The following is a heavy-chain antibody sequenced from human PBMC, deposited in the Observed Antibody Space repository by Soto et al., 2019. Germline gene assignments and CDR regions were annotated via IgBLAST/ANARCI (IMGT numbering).Heavy chain of an antibody. CDR1: GYTFTSYG. CDR3: ACDAPPVDF. J-gene: IGHJ4*01. V-gene: IGHV1-18*01. CDR2: IRAYNGNT. Sequence: QVQLVQSGTEVKKPGASVKVSCKASGYTFTSYGISWVRQAPGQGLEWMGWIRAYNGNTNYAQKIQGRVTMTTDTTTSTAYMELASPGSDDTAVYLPACDAPPVDFWGQGTLVTVSS.